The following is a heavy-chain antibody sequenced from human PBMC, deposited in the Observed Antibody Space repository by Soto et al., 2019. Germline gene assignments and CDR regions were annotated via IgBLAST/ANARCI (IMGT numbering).Heavy chain of an antibody. J-gene: IGHJ4*02. CDR2: ISAYNGNT. D-gene: IGHD2-15*01. CDR3: VVAAQPYYFDY. Sequence: QVQLVQSGAEVKKPGASVKVSCKASGYTFTSYGISWVRQAPGQGLEWMGWISAYNGNTNYAQKLKGRVTMTTDTSMSTAYMELRCLRSDDTAVYYCVVAAQPYYFDYWGQGTLVTVSS. V-gene: IGHV1-18*01. CDR1: GYTFTSYG.